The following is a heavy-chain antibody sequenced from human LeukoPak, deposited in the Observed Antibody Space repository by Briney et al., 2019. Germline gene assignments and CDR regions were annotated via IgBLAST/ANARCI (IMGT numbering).Heavy chain of an antibody. CDR1: GYTFNNHW. J-gene: IGHJ3*02. CDR3: ARQAGRGGVYDI. CDR2: IYPGDSDT. D-gene: IGHD1-26*01. Sequence: GESLKISCRASGYTFNNHWIAWVRQMPGKGLEWMGIIYPGDSDTRYSPSFQGQVTISADKSISTAYLQWSSLKASDTAMYYCARQAGRGGVYDIWGQGTMVTVSS. V-gene: IGHV5-51*01.